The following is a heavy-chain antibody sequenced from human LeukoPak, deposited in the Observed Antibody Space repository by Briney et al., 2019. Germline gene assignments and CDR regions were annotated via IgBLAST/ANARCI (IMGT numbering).Heavy chain of an antibody. Sequence: ASVKVSCKASGYTFTGYYMHWVRQAPGQGLEWMGWINPKSGGTNYAQKFQGTVTMTRDTSISTAYMELSRLRSDDTAVYYCARGGEGAAIDYFDYWGQGTLVTVSS. CDR1: GYTFTGYY. V-gene: IGHV1-2*02. D-gene: IGHD3-10*01. CDR3: ARGGEGAAIDYFDY. J-gene: IGHJ4*02. CDR2: INPKSGGT.